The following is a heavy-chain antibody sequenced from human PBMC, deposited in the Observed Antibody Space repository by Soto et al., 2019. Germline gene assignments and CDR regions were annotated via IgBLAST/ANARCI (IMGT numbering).Heavy chain of an antibody. J-gene: IGHJ6*03. CDR2: INHSGST. D-gene: IGHD2-2*01. CDR1: GESFSGYY. V-gene: IGHV4-34*01. Sequence: QVQLQQWGAGLLKPSETLSITFAVYGESFSGYYWSWIRQPPGKGLEWIGEINHSGSTNYNPSLKSRVTISVDTSKNQCSLKLSSVTAADTAVYYCARGKYCSITSCYQPYYYYYMDVWGKGTTVTVSS. CDR3: ARGKYCSITSCYQPYYYYYMDV.